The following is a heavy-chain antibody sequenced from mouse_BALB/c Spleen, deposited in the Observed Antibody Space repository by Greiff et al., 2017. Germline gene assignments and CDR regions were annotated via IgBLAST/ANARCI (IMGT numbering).Heavy chain of an antibody. CDR3: ARDYYGSSPAWFAY. CDR1: GFSLTSYG. CDR2: IWAGGST. J-gene: IGHJ3*01. D-gene: IGHD1-1*01. V-gene: IGHV2-9*02. Sequence: VQRVESGPGLVAPSQSLSITCTVSGFSLTSYGVHWVRQPPGKGLEWLGVIWAGGSTNYNSALMSRLSISKDNSKSQVFLKMNSLQTDDTAMYYCARDYYGSSPAWFAYWGQGTLVTVSA.